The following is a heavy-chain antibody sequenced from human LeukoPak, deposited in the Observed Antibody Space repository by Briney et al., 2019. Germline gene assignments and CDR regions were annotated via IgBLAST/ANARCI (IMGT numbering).Heavy chain of an antibody. V-gene: IGHV4-39*07. CDR3: AREEYYYDSSGYIEADLDY. Sequence: SETLSLTCTVSGGSISSSSYYWGWIRQPPGKGLEWIGSIYYSGSTYYNPSLKSRVTISVDTSKNQFSLKLSSVTAADTAVYYCAREEYYYDSSGYIEADLDYWGRGTLVTVSS. J-gene: IGHJ4*02. CDR1: GGSISSSSYY. CDR2: IYYSGST. D-gene: IGHD3-22*01.